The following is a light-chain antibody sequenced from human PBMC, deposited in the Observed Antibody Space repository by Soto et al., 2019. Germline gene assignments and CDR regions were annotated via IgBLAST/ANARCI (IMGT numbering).Light chain of an antibody. Sequence: DIQMTQSPSTLSASVGDRVTITCRASQSISSWLVWYQQKPGKAPKLLIYDASSLESGVPSRFSGSGSETEFTLTISSLQPDDFATYYCQQYNSYSYTFGQGTKLEIK. CDR3: QQYNSYSYT. CDR1: QSISSW. CDR2: DAS. J-gene: IGKJ2*01. V-gene: IGKV1-5*01.